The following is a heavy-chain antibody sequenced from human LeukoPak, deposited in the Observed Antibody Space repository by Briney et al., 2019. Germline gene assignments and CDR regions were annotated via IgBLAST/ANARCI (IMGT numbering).Heavy chain of an antibody. CDR2: ISGDGGST. V-gene: IGHV3-43*02. J-gene: IGHJ4*02. CDR1: GLTFDDYA. CDR3: AKDSPDYYDSSDPQGY. Sequence: QTGGSLRLSCAASGLTFDDYAMHWVRQAPGKGLEWVSLISGDGGSTYYADSVKGRFTISRDNSKNSLYLQMNSLRTEDTALYYCAKDSPDYYDSSDPQGYWGQGTLVTVSS. D-gene: IGHD3-22*01.